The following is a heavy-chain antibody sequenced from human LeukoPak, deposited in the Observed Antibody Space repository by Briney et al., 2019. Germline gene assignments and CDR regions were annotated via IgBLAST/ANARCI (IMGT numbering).Heavy chain of an antibody. CDR1: GGSISSGGYS. Sequence: SETLSLTCAVSGGSISSGGYSWSWLRQPPGTGLEWIGYIYHSGSTYYNPSLKSRVTISVDRSKNQFSLKLSSVTAADTALYYCARAPPYCSSTSCYVDYWGQGTLVTVSS. CDR3: ARAPPYCSSTSCYVDY. J-gene: IGHJ4*02. CDR2: IYHSGST. D-gene: IGHD2-2*01. V-gene: IGHV4-30-2*01.